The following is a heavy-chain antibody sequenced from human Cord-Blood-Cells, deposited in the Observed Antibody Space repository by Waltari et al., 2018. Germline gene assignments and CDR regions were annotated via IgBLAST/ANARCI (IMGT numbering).Heavy chain of an antibody. V-gene: IGHV3-9*01. CDR2: ISWNSGSI. J-gene: IGHJ4*02. CDR1: GFTFVDYA. CDR3: AKLGTGY. D-gene: IGHD7-27*01. Sequence: EVQLVESGGGLVQPGRSLRLSCAASGFTFVDYAMHWVRQAPGKGLEWVSGISWNSGSIGYADSVKGRFTSSRDNAKNSLYLQMNSLRSEDTALYYCAKLGTGYWGQGTLVTVSS.